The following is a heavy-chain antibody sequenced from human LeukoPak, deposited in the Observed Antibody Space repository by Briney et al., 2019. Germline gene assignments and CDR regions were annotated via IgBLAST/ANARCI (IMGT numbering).Heavy chain of an antibody. Sequence: SETLSLTCTVSGGSISSHYWSWLREAPGKGLECICYIYISGPTNYNPSLRRRVTLSLDPSRNQSSLRLTSVTAADTAVYYCARTARVFDTWGPGMLVTVSS. CDR1: GGSISSHY. D-gene: IGHD3-10*01. V-gene: IGHV4-4*09. CDR3: ARTARVFDT. CDR2: IYISGPT. J-gene: IGHJ4*02.